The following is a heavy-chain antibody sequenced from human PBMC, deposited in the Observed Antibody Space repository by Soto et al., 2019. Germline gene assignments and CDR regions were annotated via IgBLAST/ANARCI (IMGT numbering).Heavy chain of an antibody. V-gene: IGHV4-31*03. CDR2: IYYSGST. CDR1: GGSISSGGYY. J-gene: IGHJ4*02. D-gene: IGHD1-26*01. Sequence: SETLSLTCTVSGGSISSGGYYWSWIRQHPGKGLEWIGYIYYSGSTYYNPSLKSRVTISVDTSKNQFSLKLSSVTAADTAVYYCARDHYHSGHDYWGQGTLVTVSS. CDR3: ARDHYHSGHDY.